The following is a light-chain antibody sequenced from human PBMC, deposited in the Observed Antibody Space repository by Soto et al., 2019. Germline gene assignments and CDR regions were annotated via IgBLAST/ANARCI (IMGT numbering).Light chain of an antibody. CDR3: QQYYSYPRT. V-gene: IGKV1-8*01. CDR1: QGISSY. J-gene: IGKJ1*01. Sequence: AIRMTQSPSSLSASTGDRVTITCRASQGISSYLAWYQQKPGKAPKLLIYAASTLQSGVPSRVSGSGSGTDYTRTISCLQSEDFASYYCQQYYSYPRTFGQGTKVEIK. CDR2: AAS.